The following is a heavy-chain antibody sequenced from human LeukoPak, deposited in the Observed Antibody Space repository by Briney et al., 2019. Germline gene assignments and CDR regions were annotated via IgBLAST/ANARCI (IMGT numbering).Heavy chain of an antibody. CDR3: ARGRGSSWPGNY. CDR2: MNPNSGNT. D-gene: IGHD6-13*01. V-gene: IGHV1-8*03. Sequence: ASVTVSCKASGYTFTSYDINWVRQATGQGLEWMGWMNPNSGNTGYAQKFQGRVTITSNTSISTAYMELSSLRSEDTAVYYCARGRGSSWPGNYWGQGTLVTVSS. CDR1: GYTFTSYD. J-gene: IGHJ4*02.